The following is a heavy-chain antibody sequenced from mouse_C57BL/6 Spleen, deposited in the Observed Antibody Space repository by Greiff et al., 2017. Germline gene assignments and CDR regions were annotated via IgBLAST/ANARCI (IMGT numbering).Heavy chain of an antibody. CDR1: GYPFTSYW. Sequence: QVQLQQPGAELVMPGASVKLSCKASGYPFTSYWMHWVKQRPGQGLEWIGEIDPSDSYTNYNQKFKGKSTLTVDKSSSTAYMQRSSLTSEDSAVYYGARAHYGSSPYYAMDYWGQGTSVTVSS. CDR3: ARAHYGSSPYYAMDY. D-gene: IGHD1-1*01. V-gene: IGHV1-69*01. J-gene: IGHJ4*01. CDR2: IDPSDSYT.